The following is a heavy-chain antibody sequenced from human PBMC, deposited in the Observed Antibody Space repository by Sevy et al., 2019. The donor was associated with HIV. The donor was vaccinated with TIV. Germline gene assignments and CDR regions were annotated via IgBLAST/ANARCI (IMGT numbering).Heavy chain of an antibody. J-gene: IGHJ6*02. CDR2: IDPSDSYT. D-gene: IGHD3-3*01. Sequence: GESLKISCKGSGYSFTSYWISWVRQMPGKGLEWMGRIDPSDSYTNYSPSFQGHVTISADKSISTAYLQWSSLKASDTAMYYCARGEKETGYDFWSGYYRVDYYYYGMDVWGQWTTVTVSS. CDR1: GYSFTSYW. V-gene: IGHV5-10-1*01. CDR3: ARGEKETGYDFWSGYYRVDYYYYGMDV.